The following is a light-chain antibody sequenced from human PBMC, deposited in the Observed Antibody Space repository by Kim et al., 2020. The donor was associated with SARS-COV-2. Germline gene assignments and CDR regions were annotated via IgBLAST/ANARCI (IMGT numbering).Light chain of an antibody. CDR2: GRN. CDR1: ILRNYY. V-gene: IGLV3-19*01. CDR3: QSRDSGGKVV. Sequence: SSELTHDPVVSVALGQTVRITCQGDILRNYYATWYQQKPGQAPVLVIYGRNNRPSGIPDRFSGSASGNTASLTISGTQAEDEADFYCQSRDSGGKVVFGGGTKLTVL. J-gene: IGLJ2*01.